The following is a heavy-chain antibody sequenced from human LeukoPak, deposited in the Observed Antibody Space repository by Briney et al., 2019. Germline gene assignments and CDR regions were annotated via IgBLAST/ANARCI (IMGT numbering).Heavy chain of an antibody. J-gene: IGHJ5*02. CDR2: INPTGDST. V-gene: IGHV1-46*01. D-gene: IGHD5-12*01. Sequence: ASVKVSCKASGYTFTDYYMHWVRQAPGQGLEWMGIINPTGDSTWYAQKFQGRVTKTRDLATSTDYMEVSSLRSEDTAVYYCARDNSMGDSAWWFDPWGQGTLVTVSS. CDR3: ARDNSMGDSAWWFDP. CDR1: GYTFTDYY.